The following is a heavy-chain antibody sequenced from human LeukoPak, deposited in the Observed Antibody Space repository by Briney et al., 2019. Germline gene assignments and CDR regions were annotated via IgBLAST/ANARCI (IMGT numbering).Heavy chain of an antibody. J-gene: IGHJ6*03. V-gene: IGHV4-4*07. CDR1: GGSISCYY. CDR2: IYTSGST. Sequence: PSETVSLTCTVSGGSISCYYWSWIRHPAGKGLVGIGHIYTSGSTNYNPSLKSRVTMSVDTSKNQFSLKLSSVTAAQTAVYYCARDCSPRIYYFHYMDVWGKGTPSASP. CDR3: ARDCSPRIYYFHYMDV. D-gene: IGHD2-2*01.